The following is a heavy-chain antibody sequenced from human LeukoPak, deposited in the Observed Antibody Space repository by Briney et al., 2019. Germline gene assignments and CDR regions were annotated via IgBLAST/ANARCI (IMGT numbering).Heavy chain of an antibody. Sequence: SETLSLTCTVSGGSISSYYWSWIRQPPGKGLESIGYIYYSGSTNYNPSLKSRVTISVDTSKNQFSLKLSSVTAADTAVYYCARGGLDSSGYWAAFDIWGQGTMVTVSS. D-gene: IGHD3-22*01. V-gene: IGHV4-59*01. J-gene: IGHJ3*02. CDR3: ARGGLDSSGYWAAFDI. CDR2: IYYSGST. CDR1: GGSISSYY.